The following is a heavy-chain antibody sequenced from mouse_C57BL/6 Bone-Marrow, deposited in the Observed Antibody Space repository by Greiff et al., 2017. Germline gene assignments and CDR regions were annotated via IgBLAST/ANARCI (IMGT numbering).Heavy chain of an antibody. D-gene: IGHD2-3*01. CDR2: IDPSDSYT. Sequence: VQLQQPGAELVKPGASVKLSCKASGYTFTSYWMQWVKQRPGQGLEWIGEIDPSDSYTNYNQKFKGKATLTVDTSSSTAYMQLSSLTSEDSAVYYCARWGWLQFAYWGQGTLVTVSA. V-gene: IGHV1-50*01. CDR1: GYTFTSYW. J-gene: IGHJ3*01. CDR3: ARWGWLQFAY.